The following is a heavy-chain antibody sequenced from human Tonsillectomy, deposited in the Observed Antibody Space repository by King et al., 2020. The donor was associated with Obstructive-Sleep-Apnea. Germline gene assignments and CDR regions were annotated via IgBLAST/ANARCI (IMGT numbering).Heavy chain of an antibody. CDR3: ARLRSVAGTRTPSFDV. D-gene: IGHD6-19*01. V-gene: IGHV4-59*08. CDR2: INFSGST. J-gene: IGHJ3*01. Sequence: VQLQESGPGLVKPSETLSLTCAVSGGSISSHYWSWIRQPPGQGLEWIGYINFSGSTNYNPSLKSRVTISLDKSKNQFSLRLRSVTAADTAVYYCARLRSVAGTRTPSFDVWGQGPLVTVSS. CDR1: GGSISSHY.